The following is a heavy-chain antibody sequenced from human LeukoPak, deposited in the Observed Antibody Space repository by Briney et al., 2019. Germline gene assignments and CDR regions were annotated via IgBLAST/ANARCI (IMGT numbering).Heavy chain of an antibody. D-gene: IGHD4-17*01. CDR1: GYTFTSYG. V-gene: IGHV1-69*06. Sequence: SVKVSCKASGYTFTSYGISWVRQAPGQGLEWMGGIIPIFGTANYAQKFQGRVTITADKSTSTAYMELSSLRSEDTAVYYCARGVVDYEYFDYWGQGTLVTVSS. J-gene: IGHJ4*02. CDR3: ARGVVDYEYFDY. CDR2: IIPIFGTA.